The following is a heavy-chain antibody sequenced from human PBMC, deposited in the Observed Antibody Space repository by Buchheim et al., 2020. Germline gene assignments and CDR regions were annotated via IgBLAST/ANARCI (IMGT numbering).Heavy chain of an antibody. J-gene: IGHJ4*02. CDR2: ARNKANSYTT. CDR3: ARSAGGADLFDY. Sequence: EVQLVESGGGLVQPGGSLRLSCAASGFTFSDHYMDWVRQAPGGGLEWVVRARNKANSYTTEYAASVEGRFTVSRDDSKNSLYLQMNSLKTEDTAVYYCARSAGGADLFDYWGQGTL. V-gene: IGHV3-72*01. D-gene: IGHD2-21*02. CDR1: GFTFSDHY.